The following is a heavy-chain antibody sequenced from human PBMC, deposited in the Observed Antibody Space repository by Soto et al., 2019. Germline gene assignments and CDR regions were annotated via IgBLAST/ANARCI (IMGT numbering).Heavy chain of an antibody. CDR2: IRSKAYGGTT. J-gene: IGHJ4*02. CDR3: TRGGSRYGGTRDRGYYFDY. V-gene: IGHV3-49*04. CDR1: GFTFGDYA. D-gene: IGHD2-15*01. Sequence: GGSLRLSCTASGFTFGDYAMSWVRQAPGKGLEWVGFIRSKAYGGTTEYAASVKGRFTISRDDSKSIAYLQMNSLKTEDTAVYYCTRGGSRYGGTRDRGYYFDYWGQGTLVTVSS.